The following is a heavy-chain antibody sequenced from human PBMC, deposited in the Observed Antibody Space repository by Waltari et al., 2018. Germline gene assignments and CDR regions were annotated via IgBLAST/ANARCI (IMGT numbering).Heavy chain of an antibody. D-gene: IGHD3-9*01. J-gene: IGHJ2*01. CDR3: ARDHIADRFDWLFNYGYFDV. Sequence: QVQLQESGPGLVQPSQTLSLTCTVSGASVPSDKSHWTWLRQPAGKGLEWLGRVSNTGFTSYNASLKGRVTISLDTATNQISLNLNSVTAADTAVYYCARDHIADRFDWLFNYGYFDVWGRGTLVTVSS. V-gene: IGHV4-61*02. CDR1: GASVPSDKSH. CDR2: VSNTGFT.